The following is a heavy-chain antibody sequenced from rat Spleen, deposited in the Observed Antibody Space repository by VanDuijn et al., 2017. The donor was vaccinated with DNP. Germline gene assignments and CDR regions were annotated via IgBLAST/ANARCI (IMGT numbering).Heavy chain of an antibody. J-gene: IGHJ2*01. CDR3: ARDSGRDDYDGYVLDY. D-gene: IGHD1-12*03. CDR2: ISPRGIST. Sequence: EVQLVESGGGLVQPGRSLKLSCAASGFTFSNYDMAWVRQAPTKGLEWVASISPRGISTFYRDSVKGRFTISRDIAKSTLYLQMNSLRAEDMATYYCARDSGRDDYDGYVLDYWGQGVMVTVSS. V-gene: IGHV5S23*01. CDR1: GFTFSNYD.